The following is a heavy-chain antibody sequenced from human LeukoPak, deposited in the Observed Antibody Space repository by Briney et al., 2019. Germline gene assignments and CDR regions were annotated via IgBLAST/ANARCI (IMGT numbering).Heavy chain of an antibody. J-gene: IGHJ4*02. Sequence: GGSLRLSCAASGFTFSSYAMSWVRQAPGKGLEWFSAISGSGGSTYYADSVRGRFTISRDNSKNTLYLQMSSLRAEDTAVYYCAKDVFSIYGDYHHYWGQGTLVTVSS. CDR2: ISGSGGST. D-gene: IGHD4-17*01. CDR3: AKDVFSIYGDYHHY. V-gene: IGHV3-23*01. CDR1: GFTFSSYA.